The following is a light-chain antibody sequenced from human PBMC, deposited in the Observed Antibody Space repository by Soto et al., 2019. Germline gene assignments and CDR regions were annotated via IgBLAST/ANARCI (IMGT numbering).Light chain of an antibody. CDR1: ESLLDTTGYNF. CDR3: MQSQQSRWT. CDR2: FGS. Sequence: DVVMTQSPPSVSVTPGEPASISCRSSESLLDTTGYNFLDWYVQKPGQSPQLLIYFGSTRASGVPDRFSGSGSGTDFTLNIRRVEAEDVGIYYCMQSQQSRWTFGQGTKGEIK. V-gene: IGKV2-28*01. J-gene: IGKJ1*01.